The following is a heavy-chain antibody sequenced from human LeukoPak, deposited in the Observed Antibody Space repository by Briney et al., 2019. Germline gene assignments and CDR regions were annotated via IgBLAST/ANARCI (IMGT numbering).Heavy chain of an antibody. CDR3: AKDPRYGSGSYKDY. V-gene: IGHV3-21*04. Sequence: GGSLRLSCAASGFTFSSYSMNWVRQAPGKGLEWVSSIRSSSSYIYYADSVKGRFTISRDNSKNTLYLQMNSLRAEDTAVYYCAKDPRYGSGSYKDYWGQGTLVTVSS. J-gene: IGHJ4*02. CDR2: IRSSSSYI. D-gene: IGHD3-10*01. CDR1: GFTFSSYS.